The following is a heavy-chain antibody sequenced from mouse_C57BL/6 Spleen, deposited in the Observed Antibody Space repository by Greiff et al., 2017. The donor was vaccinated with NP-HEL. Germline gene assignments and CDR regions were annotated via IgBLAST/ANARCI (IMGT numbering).Heavy chain of an antibody. Sequence: VQLQQSGAELVRPGASVTLSCKASGYTFTDYEMHWVKQTPVHGLEWIGAIDPETGGTAYNQKFKGKAILTADKSSSTAYMEHRSLTSEDSAVYYCTRGGTAQATAWFAYWGQGTLVTVAA. J-gene: IGHJ3*01. V-gene: IGHV1-15*01. CDR2: IDPETGGT. D-gene: IGHD3-2*02. CDR1: GYTFTDYE. CDR3: TRGGTAQATAWFAY.